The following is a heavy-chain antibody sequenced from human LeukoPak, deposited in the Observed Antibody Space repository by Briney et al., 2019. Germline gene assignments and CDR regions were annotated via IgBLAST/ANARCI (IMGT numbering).Heavy chain of an antibody. V-gene: IGHV4-59*02. CDR2: IYYTGT. D-gene: IGHD3-10*01. CDR3: AKSLYGSGSYYNWFDP. CDR1: GGSVTDYY. J-gene: IGHJ5*02. Sequence: SETLSLTCAVSGGSVTDYYWSWIRQSPGKGLEWIGYIYYTGTSYNPSLQSRVTISADTSKNQFSLKLSSVTAADTAVYYCAKSLYGSGSYYNWFDPWGQGTLVTVSS.